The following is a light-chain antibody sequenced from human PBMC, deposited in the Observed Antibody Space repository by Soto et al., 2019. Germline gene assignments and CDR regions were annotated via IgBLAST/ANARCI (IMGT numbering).Light chain of an antibody. Sequence: QSALTQPASVSGSPGQSITISCTGTSSDVGSYNLVSWYQQHPGKVPELMIYEGSKRPSGVSNRFSGSKSGNTASLTISGLQAEDEADYYCCSYAGFTTLVFGGGTKLTVL. CDR3: CSYAGFTTLV. CDR2: EGS. V-gene: IGLV2-23*01. J-gene: IGLJ3*02. CDR1: SSDVGSYNL.